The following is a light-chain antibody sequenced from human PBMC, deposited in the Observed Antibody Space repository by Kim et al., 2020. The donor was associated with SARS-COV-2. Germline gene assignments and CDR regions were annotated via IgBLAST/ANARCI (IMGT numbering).Light chain of an antibody. CDR3: QRYIANWT. Sequence: DIQMTQSPFTLSASVGDRVTITCRASESISMLLAWYQQKPGKAPRLLIYAASSLESGVPSRFSGSGSGTEFTLTISSLQPDDFATYSCQRYIANWTFCEGTTVDIK. V-gene: IGKV1-5*01. CDR2: AAS. J-gene: IGKJ1*01. CDR1: ESISML.